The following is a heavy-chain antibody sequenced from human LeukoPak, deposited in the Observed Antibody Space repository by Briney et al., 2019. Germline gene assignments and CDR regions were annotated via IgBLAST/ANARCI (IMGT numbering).Heavy chain of an antibody. D-gene: IGHD3-10*01. Sequence: PSQTLSLTCDISGDSVSSNSAAWNWIRQSPSRGHEWLGRTYYRSEWYNDYSVSVKSRITINPDTSKNQFSLQLNSVTPEDTAVYYCARGGYYGSGSFYSTQTSVFDYWGQGTLVTVSS. V-gene: IGHV6-1*01. J-gene: IGHJ4*02. CDR3: ARGGYYGSGSFYSTQTSVFDY. CDR2: TYYRSEWYN. CDR1: GDSVSSNSAA.